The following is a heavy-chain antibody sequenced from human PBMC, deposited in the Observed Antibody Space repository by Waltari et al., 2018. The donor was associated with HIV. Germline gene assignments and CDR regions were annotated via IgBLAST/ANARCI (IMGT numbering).Heavy chain of an antibody. J-gene: IGHJ1*01. CDR3: AKEEYSSGWFGVSFQH. V-gene: IGHV3-23*01. CDR1: GFTFSNYA. CDR2: ISGSGGTT. Sequence: EVQLLESGGGLVQPRGSLRLSCAASGFTFSNYAMSWVRQAPGKGLEWVSAISGSGGTTYDADSVKGRFTISRDNSKNTLYLQMNSLRAGDTAVYYCAKEEYSSGWFGVSFQHWGQGTLVTVSS. D-gene: IGHD6-19*01.